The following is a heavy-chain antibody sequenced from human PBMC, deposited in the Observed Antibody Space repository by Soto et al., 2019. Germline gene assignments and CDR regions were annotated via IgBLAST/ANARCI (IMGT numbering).Heavy chain of an antibody. D-gene: IGHD3-16*01. V-gene: IGHV4-4*02. CDR1: GAPITTTKW. CDR2: LSRGDER. CDR3: ATQTISYTWGV. J-gene: IGHJ6*02. Sequence: QVQLQESGPGLVKPSETLSLTCTVSGAPITTTKWWAWVRLPPGKGLEWIGELSRGDERSSNPSLEGRFTMSLDKSINHFSLKLTSVNAADTAIYFCATQTISYTWGVWGRGTSVTVSS.